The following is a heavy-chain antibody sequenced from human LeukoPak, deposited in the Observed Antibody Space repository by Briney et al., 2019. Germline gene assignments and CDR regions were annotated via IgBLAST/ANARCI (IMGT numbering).Heavy chain of an antibody. J-gene: IGHJ4*02. V-gene: IGHV3-7*01. Sequence: GGSLRLSCAASGFTFSSYWMSWVRQAPGKGLEWVANIKQDGSEKYYVDSVKGRFTISRDNDKNSLYLKMNSLRAEDTAVYYCARVRASSSWYSVVVFDYWGQGTLVTVSS. CDR2: IKQDGSEK. CDR1: GFTFSSYW. D-gene: IGHD6-13*01. CDR3: ARVRASSSWYSVVVFDY.